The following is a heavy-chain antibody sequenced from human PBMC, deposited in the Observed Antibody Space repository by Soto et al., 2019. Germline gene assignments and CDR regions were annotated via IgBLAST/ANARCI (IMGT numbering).Heavy chain of an antibody. J-gene: IGHJ4*02. V-gene: IGHV3-23*01. Sequence: GALRLSCAASGLTFSSYAMSWVRQTPGKGLEWVSAISGSGGSTYYADSVKGRFTISRDNSKNTLYLQMNSLRAEDTAVYYCAKRGDCGSEVTSYFAYGGQGTLDPVS. D-gene: IGHD3-10*01. CDR3: AKRGDCGSEVTSYFAY. CDR1: GLTFSSYA. CDR2: ISGSGGST.